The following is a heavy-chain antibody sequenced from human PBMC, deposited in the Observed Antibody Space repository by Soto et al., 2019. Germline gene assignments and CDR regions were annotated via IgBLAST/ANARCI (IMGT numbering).Heavy chain of an antibody. CDR1: GGSSSSYY. D-gene: IGHD6-13*01. CDR2: IYYSGST. CDR3: ARHRGSYSSSWRDWFDP. V-gene: IGHV4-59*08. J-gene: IGHJ5*02. Sequence: PSETLSLTCPVSGGSSSSYYWSWIRQPPGKGLEWIGYIYYSGSTNYNPSLKSRVTISVDTSKNQFSLKLSSVTAADTAVYYCARHRGSYSSSWRDWFDPWGQGTLVTVSS.